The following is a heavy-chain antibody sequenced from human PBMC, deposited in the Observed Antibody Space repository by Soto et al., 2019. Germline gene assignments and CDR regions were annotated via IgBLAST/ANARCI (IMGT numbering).Heavy chain of an antibody. V-gene: IGHV3-30-3*01. CDR3: ARDSGAGPYGYSSGCDFDY. Sequence: RRLSCAASGFTFSSYAMHWVRQAPGKGLEWVAVISYDGSNKYYADSVKGRFTISRDNSKNTLYLQMNSLRAEDTAVYYCARDSGAGPYGYSSGCDFDYWGQGTLVTVSS. D-gene: IGHD6-19*01. CDR1: GFTFSSYA. CDR2: ISYDGSNK. J-gene: IGHJ4*02.